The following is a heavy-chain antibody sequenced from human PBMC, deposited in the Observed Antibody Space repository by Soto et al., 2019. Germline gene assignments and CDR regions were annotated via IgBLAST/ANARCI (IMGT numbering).Heavy chain of an antibody. D-gene: IGHD3-3*01. J-gene: IGHJ4*02. V-gene: IGHV3-74*01. CDR1: GFSFSSYW. CDR2: INRDGSST. CDR3: ARDYDFWSSYPSVYFDF. Sequence: EVQLVESGGGSVQPGGSLRLSCAASGFSFSSYWMHWVRQAPGKGLVWVSRINRDGSSTTYADSVKGRFTISRDNAKNTLYLQMNSLRAEDTAVYYCARDYDFWSSYPSVYFDFWGLGNLVTVSS.